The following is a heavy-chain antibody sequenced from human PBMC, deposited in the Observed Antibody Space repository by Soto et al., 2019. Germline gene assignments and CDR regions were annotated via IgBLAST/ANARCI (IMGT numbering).Heavy chain of an antibody. J-gene: IGHJ3*02. CDR1: GFTFSDYY. CDR2: ISSSSSDI. V-gene: IGHV3-21*01. D-gene: IGHD2-15*01. Sequence: EVQLVESGGGLVKPGGSLRLSCAASGFTFSDYYINWVRQAPGKGLEWVSAISSSSSDIYYADSVKGRFTVSRDNAKNSLSLQMNSLRAEDTAVYYCAREIRYCAGGSCYTVGAFDKWGQGTMVTVSS. CDR3: AREIRYCAGGSCYTVGAFDK.